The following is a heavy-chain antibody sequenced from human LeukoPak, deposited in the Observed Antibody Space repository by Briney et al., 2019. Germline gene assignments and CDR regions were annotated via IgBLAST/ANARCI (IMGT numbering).Heavy chain of an antibody. J-gene: IGHJ4*02. CDR1: GGSISSGGYY. V-gene: IGHV4-31*01. Sequence: PSETLSLTCTVSGGSISSGGYYWSWIRQHPGKGLEWIGYIYYIVITYYNPALKSQVTRSLDTSKKQSSLKLSSVTAADTAVYYCARDVFGGGGYYFDYWGQGTLVTVSS. CDR2: IYYIVIT. CDR3: ARDVFGGGGYYFDY. D-gene: IGHD3-10*01.